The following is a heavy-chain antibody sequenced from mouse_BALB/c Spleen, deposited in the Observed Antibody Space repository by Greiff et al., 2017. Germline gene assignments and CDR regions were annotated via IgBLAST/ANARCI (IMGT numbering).Heavy chain of an antibody. CDR2: ISYSGST. V-gene: IGHV3-2*02. Sequence: VQLKESGPGLVKPSQSLSLTCTVTGYSITSDYAWNWIRQFPGNKLEWMGYISYSGSTSYNPSLKSRISITRDTSKNQFFLQLNSVTTEDTATYYCARRGSGWFAYWGQGTLVTVSA. J-gene: IGHJ3*01. CDR1: GYSITSDYA. CDR3: ARRGSGWFAY.